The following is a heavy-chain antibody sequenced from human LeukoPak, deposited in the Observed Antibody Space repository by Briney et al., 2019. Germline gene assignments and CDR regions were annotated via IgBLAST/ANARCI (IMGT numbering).Heavy chain of an antibody. CDR1: GYTFTSYG. CDR2: ISAYNGNT. D-gene: IGHD3-22*01. CDR3: ARCYYDSSGYWRIDYYYGMDV. V-gene: IGHV1-18*01. J-gene: IGHJ6*02. Sequence: ASVTVSCKASGYTFTSYGISWVRQAPGQGLEWMGWISAYNGNTNYAQKLQGRVTMTTDTSTSTAYMELRSLRSDDTAVYYCARCYYDSSGYWRIDYYYGMDVWGQGTTVTVSS.